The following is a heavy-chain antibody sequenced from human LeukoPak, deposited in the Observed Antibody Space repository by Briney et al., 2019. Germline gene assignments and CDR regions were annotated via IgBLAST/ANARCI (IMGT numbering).Heavy chain of an antibody. J-gene: IGHJ4*02. D-gene: IGHD5-12*01. CDR1: GYTFTGYY. CDR2: INPNSGGT. CDR3: ARGGGRGYSGYDYFFDY. Sequence: GASVKVSCKASGYTFTGYYMHWVRQAPGQELEWMGWINPNSGGTNYAQKFQGWVTMTRDTSISTAYMELSRLRSDDTAVYYCARGGGRGYSGYDYFFDYWGQGTLVTVSS. V-gene: IGHV1-2*04.